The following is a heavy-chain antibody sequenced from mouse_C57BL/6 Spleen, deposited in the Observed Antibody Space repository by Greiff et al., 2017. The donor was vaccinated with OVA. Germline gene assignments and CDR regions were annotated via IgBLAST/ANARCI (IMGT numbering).Heavy chain of an antibody. J-gene: IGHJ1*03. V-gene: IGHV1-26*01. CDR1: GYTFTDYY. CDR3: ARRYYGSRPYLYFDV. Sequence: EVKLQQSGPELVKPGASVKISCKASGYTFTDYYMTWVKQSHGKSLEWIGDINPNNGGTSYNQKFKGKATLTVDKSSSTAYMELRSLTSEDSAVYYCARRYYGSRPYLYFDVWGTGTTVTVSS. D-gene: IGHD1-1*01. CDR2: INPNNGGT.